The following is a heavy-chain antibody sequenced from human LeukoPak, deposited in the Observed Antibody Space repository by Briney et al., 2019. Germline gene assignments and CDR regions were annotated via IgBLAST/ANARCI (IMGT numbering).Heavy chain of an antibody. J-gene: IGHJ4*02. Sequence: GGSLRLSCAASGFTFGSYGMHWVRQAPGKGLEWVTFIRHDGSNKYYADSVKGRFTISRDNSKNTLYLQMNTLRAEDTAVYYCAKGVKHIVVLTARHYFDYWGQGTLVTVSS. CDR2: IRHDGSNK. V-gene: IGHV3-30*02. D-gene: IGHD2-21*02. CDR3: AKGVKHIVVLTARHYFDY. CDR1: GFTFGSYG.